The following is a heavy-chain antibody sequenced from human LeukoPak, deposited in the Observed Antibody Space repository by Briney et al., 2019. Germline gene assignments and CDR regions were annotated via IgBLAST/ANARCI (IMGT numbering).Heavy chain of an antibody. V-gene: IGHV4-34*01. CDR2: INHSGST. CDR1: GGSFSGYY. CDR3: ARNVKVNYVGLFGEDNYYYYMDV. Sequence: SETLSLTCAVYGGSFSGYYWSWIRQPPGKGLEWIGEINHSGSTNYNPSLKSRVTISVDTSKNQFSLKLTSVTAADTAVYYCARNVKVNYVGLFGEDNYYYYMDVWAKGTPVTVSS. J-gene: IGHJ6*03. D-gene: IGHD3-10*02.